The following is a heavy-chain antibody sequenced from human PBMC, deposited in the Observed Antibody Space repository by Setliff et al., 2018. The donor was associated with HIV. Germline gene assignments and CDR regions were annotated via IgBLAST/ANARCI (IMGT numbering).Heavy chain of an antibody. D-gene: IGHD2-8*01. Sequence: GASVKVSCKASGYSLSTYAISWVRQAPGQGLEWMGWIDSNNGNRNFAQKFRGRVTMTTDISTNTAYMEVRSLSFDDTAVYYCVRLTADRTNYYYYMDVWGKGTTVTVSS. CDR2: IDSNNGNR. CDR1: GYSLSTYA. V-gene: IGHV1-18*01. J-gene: IGHJ6*03. CDR3: VRLTADRTNYYYYMDV.